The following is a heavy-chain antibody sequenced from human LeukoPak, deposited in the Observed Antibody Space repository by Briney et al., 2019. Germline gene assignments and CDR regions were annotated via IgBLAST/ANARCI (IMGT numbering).Heavy chain of an antibody. V-gene: IGHV3-21*01. D-gene: IGHD4-17*01. CDR2: ISSSSSYI. CDR3: ASVLGGDYEAVDFDY. Sequence: GGSLRLSCAASGFTFSSYSMNWARQAPGKGLEWVSSISSSSSYIYYADSVKGRFTISRDNAKNSLYLQMNSLRAEDTAVYYCASVLGGDYEAVDFDYWGQGTLVTVSS. J-gene: IGHJ4*02. CDR1: GFTFSSYS.